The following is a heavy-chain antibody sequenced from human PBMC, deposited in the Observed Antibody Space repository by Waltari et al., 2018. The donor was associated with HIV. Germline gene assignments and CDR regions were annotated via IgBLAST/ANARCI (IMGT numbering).Heavy chain of an antibody. CDR1: GGSISSSSYY. J-gene: IGHJ5*02. V-gene: IGHV4-39*01. CDR3: ARQSITMIVVVS. D-gene: IGHD3-22*01. CDR2: SYYSGST. Sequence: QLQLQESGPGLVKPSETLSLTCTVSGGSISSSSYYWGWIRQPPGKGLVWIGSSYYSGSTYYNPSLKSRVTISVDTSKNQFSLKLSSVTAADTAVYYCARQSITMIVVVSWGQGTLVTVSS.